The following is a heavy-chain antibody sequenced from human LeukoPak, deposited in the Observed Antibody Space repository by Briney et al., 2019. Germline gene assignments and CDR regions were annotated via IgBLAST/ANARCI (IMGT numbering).Heavy chain of an antibody. D-gene: IGHD2/OR15-2a*01. CDR2: IYYSGST. CDR1: GGSISSTFDY. Sequence: SETLSLTCTVSGGSISSTFDYWGWIRQPPGKGLEWIGSIYYSGSTFYNPSLKSQVIISVDTSKSQFSLKLSSVTAADTAVYYCARQIIAVNAFDIWGQGTMVTVSS. V-gene: IGHV4-39*01. CDR3: ARQIIAVNAFDI. J-gene: IGHJ3*02.